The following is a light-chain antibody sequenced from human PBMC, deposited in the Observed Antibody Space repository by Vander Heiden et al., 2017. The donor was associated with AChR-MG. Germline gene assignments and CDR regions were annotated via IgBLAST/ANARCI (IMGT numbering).Light chain of an antibody. CDR3: QQRYSSPWT. CDR2: AVS. V-gene: IGKV1-39*01. Sequence: DIQMTQSPSSLSASVGDRVTITCRATQTISTFLNWYQKKPGKAPNLLIYAVSNLQNGVPSRFSGSGSGTEFTLTISSLQPEDISTFYCQQRYSSPWTFGQGTKLEIK. J-gene: IGKJ1*01. CDR1: QTISTF.